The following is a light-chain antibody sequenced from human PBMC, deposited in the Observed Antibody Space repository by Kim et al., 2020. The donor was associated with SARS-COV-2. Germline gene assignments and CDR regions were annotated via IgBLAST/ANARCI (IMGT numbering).Light chain of an antibody. CDR3: QQYNDWPPVT. CDR2: GAS. J-gene: IGKJ5*01. Sequence: SPGKRVTLPWRASQSVSNNLAWYQQKPGQAPRLLMFGASTRATGIPARFSGSGSGTEFTLTISSLQSEDFAVYYCQQYNDWPPVTFGQGTRLEIK. V-gene: IGKV3-15*01. CDR1: QSVSNN.